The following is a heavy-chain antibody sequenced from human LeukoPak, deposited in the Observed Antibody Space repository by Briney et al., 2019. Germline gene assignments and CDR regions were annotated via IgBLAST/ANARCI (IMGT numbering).Heavy chain of an antibody. V-gene: IGHV4-59*01. D-gene: IGHD5-18*01. Sequence: SETLSLTCTVSGGSIGSFFWSWIRQSPGKGLEWIGYIYYSGSTHYNLSLKSRLTISLDTSRNQFSLKLTSVTAADSAIYYCARGGYAYAFALDHWGQGTRVSVSS. CDR3: ARGGYAYAFALDH. CDR1: GGSIGSFF. J-gene: IGHJ4*02. CDR2: IYYSGST.